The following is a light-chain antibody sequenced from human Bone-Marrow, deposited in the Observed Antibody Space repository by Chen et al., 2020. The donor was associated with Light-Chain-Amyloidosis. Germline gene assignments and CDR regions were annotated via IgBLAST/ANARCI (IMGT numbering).Light chain of an antibody. Sequence: SYELTQPPSVSVSPGQTATITCSGDDLPTKYAYWYQQKPGQAPVLVIHRDTERPSGISERFSGSSSGTTATLTISGVQAEDEADHHCQSADSSGTYEVIFGGGTKLTVL. CDR3: QSADSSGTYEVI. CDR2: RDT. V-gene: IGLV3-25*03. CDR1: DLPTKY. J-gene: IGLJ2*01.